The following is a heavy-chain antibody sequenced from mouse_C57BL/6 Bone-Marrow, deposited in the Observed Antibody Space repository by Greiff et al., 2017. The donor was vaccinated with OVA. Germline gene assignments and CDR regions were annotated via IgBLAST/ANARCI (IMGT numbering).Heavy chain of an antibody. CDR2: IRNKANNHAT. D-gene: IGHD2-12*01. V-gene: IGHV6-6*01. CDR1: GFTFSDAW. J-gene: IGHJ4*01. CDR3: TAYSPYYAMDY. Sequence: DVHLVESGGGLVQPGGSMKLSCAASGFTFSDAWMDWVRQSPEKGLEWVAEIRNKANNHATYYAESVKRRLTSSRDDYKSSGYLQMNSLRAEDTGIYYCTAYSPYYAMDYWGQGTAVTVAS.